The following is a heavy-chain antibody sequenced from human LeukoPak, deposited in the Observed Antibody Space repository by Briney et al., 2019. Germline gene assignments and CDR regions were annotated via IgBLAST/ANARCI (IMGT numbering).Heavy chain of an antibody. Sequence: PGGSLRLSCAASGFTFSSYAMHWVRQAPGKGLEWAAVISYDGSNKYYADSVKGRFTISRDNSKNTLYLQMNSLRAEDTAVYYCAREFSPGLCFDYWGQGTLVTVSS. CDR2: ISYDGSNK. D-gene: IGHD3-10*01. J-gene: IGHJ4*02. CDR3: AREFSPGLCFDY. V-gene: IGHV3-30-3*01. CDR1: GFTFSSYA.